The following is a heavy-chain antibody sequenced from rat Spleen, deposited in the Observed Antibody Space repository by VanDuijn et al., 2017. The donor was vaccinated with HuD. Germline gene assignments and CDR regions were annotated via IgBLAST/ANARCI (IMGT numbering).Heavy chain of an antibody. CDR1: GYSITSNY. CDR2: INSAGNT. J-gene: IGHJ3*01. CDR3: ARSDGTHYYLPFIY. V-gene: IGHV3-3*01. Sequence: EVQLQESGPGLVKPSQSLSLTCSVTGYSITSNYWGWIRKFPGNKLEWMGYINSAGNTNYNPSLKSRVSITRDTSKNQFFLQVNSVTTEDTATYYCARSDGTHYYLPFIYWGQGTLVTVSS. D-gene: IGHD1-12*02.